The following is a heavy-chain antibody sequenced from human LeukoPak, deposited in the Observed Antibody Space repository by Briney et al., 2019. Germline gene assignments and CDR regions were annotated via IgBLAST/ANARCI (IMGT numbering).Heavy chain of an antibody. D-gene: IGHD3-3*01. CDR2: INPSGGST. CDR1: GYTFTSYY. CDR3: ARGEHVLRFLEWLFDY. V-gene: IGHV1-46*01. J-gene: IGHJ4*02. Sequence: ASVKVSCKASGYTFTSYYMHWVRQAPGQGLEWMGIINPSGGSTSYAQKFQGRVTMTRDTSMSTVYMELSRLRSDDTAVYYCARGEHVLRFLEWLFDYWGQGTLVTVSS.